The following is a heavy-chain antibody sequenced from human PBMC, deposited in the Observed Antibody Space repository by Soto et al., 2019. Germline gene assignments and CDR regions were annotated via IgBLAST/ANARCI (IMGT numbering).Heavy chain of an antibody. J-gene: IGHJ4*02. CDR2: IDTSGTKI. CDR1: GYTFSDYY. D-gene: IGHD3-3*01. CDR3: ASHYDMWSGYLSPVDY. V-gene: IGHV3-11*01. Sequence: QVQLVESGGGLVKPGRSLRLSCAASGYTFSDYYMSWFRQAPGKGLEWISYIDTSGTKIYYADSVKGRFTITRDNVKNSVYLEMNSLRDEDTAVYYCASHYDMWSGYLSPVDYWGQGTLVTVSS.